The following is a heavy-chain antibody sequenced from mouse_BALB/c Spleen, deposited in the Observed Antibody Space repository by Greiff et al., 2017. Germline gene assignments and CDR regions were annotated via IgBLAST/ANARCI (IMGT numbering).Heavy chain of an antibody. CDR2: INPSTGYT. V-gene: IGHV1-7*01. Sequence: VQLQQSGAELAKPGASVKMSCKASGYTFTSYWMHWVKQRPGQGLEWIGYINPSTGYTEYNQKFKDKATLTADKSSSTAYMQLSSLTSEDSAVYYCARDDYDVGAWFAYWGQGTLVTVSA. CDR3: ARDDYDVGAWFAY. CDR1: GYTFTSYW. D-gene: IGHD2-4*01. J-gene: IGHJ3*01.